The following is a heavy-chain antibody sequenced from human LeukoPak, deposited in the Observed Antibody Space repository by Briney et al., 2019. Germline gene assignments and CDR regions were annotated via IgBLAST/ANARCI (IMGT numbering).Heavy chain of an antibody. CDR3: ARDPDWGSNRLDY. D-gene: IGHD7-27*01. Sequence: GGSLRLSCAASGFTFSTYSMNWVRQAPGKGLEWVSSISSSSSYIYYGDSVKGRFTISRDNAKNSLYLQMNSPRAEDTAEYYCARDPDWGSNRLDYWGQGTLVTVSS. J-gene: IGHJ4*02. V-gene: IGHV3-21*01. CDR2: ISSSSSYI. CDR1: GFTFSTYS.